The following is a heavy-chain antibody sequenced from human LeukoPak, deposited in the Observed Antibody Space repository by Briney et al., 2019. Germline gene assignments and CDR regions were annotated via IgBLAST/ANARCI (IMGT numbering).Heavy chain of an antibody. D-gene: IGHD1-14*01. CDR1: GFTFSSYW. CDR3: ERPRPLPDGVFDI. Sequence: GGSLRLSCAASGFTFSSYWMSWVRQAPGKGLEWVANIKQDGSEKYYVDSVKGRFTISRDNAKNSLYLQMNSLRAEDTAVYYCERPRPLPDGVFDIGGQGKMVTVSS. V-gene: IGHV3-7*01. J-gene: IGHJ3*02. CDR2: IKQDGSEK.